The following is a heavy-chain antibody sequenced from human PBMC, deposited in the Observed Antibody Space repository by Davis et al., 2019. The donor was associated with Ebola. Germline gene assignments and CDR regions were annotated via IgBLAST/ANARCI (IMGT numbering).Heavy chain of an antibody. D-gene: IGHD7-27*01. CDR2: IYYSGTT. CDR3: ARRERTGWPLGY. J-gene: IGHJ4*02. Sequence: SETLSLTCTVSGDSMSDYYYNWIRQPPGRGLEWIGNIYYSGTTNLNPSLKSRVTISGDTSKNQFSLKLNSVTAADTAVYYCARRERTGWPLGYWGQGTLVTVSS. V-gene: IGHV4-59*08. CDR1: GDSMSDYY.